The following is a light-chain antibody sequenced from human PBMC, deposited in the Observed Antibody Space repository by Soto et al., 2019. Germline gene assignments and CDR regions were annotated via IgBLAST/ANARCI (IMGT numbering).Light chain of an antibody. J-gene: IGKJ2*01. CDR1: QSISSY. CDR3: QQSYSTPPT. V-gene: IGKV1-39*01. CDR2: AAS. Sequence: QMTQSPSSLSASVGDRVTITCRASQSISSYLNWYQQKPGKAPKLLIYAASSLQSGVPSRFSGSGSGTDFTLTISSLQPEDFATYYCQQSYSTPPTFGQGTKVDIK.